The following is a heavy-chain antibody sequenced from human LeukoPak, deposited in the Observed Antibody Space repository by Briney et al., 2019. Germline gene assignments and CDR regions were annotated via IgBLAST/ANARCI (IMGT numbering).Heavy chain of an antibody. V-gene: IGHV3-23*01. CDR2: ISGSGGST. CDR3: AKSGQFMVRGVPGH. D-gene: IGHD3-10*01. CDR1: GFTFSSYA. J-gene: IGHJ4*02. Sequence: GGSLRLSCAAAGFTFSSYAMSWVRQAPGKGLEWVSAISGSGGSTYYADSVMGRFTISRDNSKNTLYLQMNSLRAEDTAVYYCAKSGQFMVRGVPGHWGQGTLVTVSS.